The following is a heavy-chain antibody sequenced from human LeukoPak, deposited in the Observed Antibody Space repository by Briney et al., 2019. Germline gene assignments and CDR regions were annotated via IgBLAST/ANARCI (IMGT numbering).Heavy chain of an antibody. CDR3: ARSSPTITIFGVVIPEYYFDY. CDR1: GGTFSSYA. Sequence: SVKVSCKASGGTFSSYAISWVGQAPGQGLEWMGGIIPIFGTANYAQKFQGRVTITTDESTSTAYMELSSLRSEDTAVYYCARSSPTITIFGVVIPEYYFDYWGQGTLVTVSS. D-gene: IGHD3-3*01. CDR2: IIPIFGTA. J-gene: IGHJ4*02. V-gene: IGHV1-69*05.